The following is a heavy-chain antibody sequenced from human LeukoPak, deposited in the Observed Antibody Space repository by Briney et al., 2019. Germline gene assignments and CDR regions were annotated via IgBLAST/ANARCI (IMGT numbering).Heavy chain of an antibody. D-gene: IGHD3-10*01. CDR1: GFTFSSYA. CDR3: AKAILLWFGELLPNDAFDI. CDR2: ISGSGGST. V-gene: IGHV3-23*01. J-gene: IGHJ3*02. Sequence: GGSLRLFCAASGFTFSSYAMSWVRQAPGKGLEGVSAISGSGGSTYYADSVKGRFTISRDNSKNTLYLQMNSLRAEDTAVYYCAKAILLWFGELLPNDAFDIWGQGTMVTVSS.